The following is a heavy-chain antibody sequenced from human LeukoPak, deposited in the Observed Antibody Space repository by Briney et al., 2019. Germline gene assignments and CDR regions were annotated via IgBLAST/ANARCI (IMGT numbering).Heavy chain of an antibody. V-gene: IGHV4-31*03. Sequence: PSETLSLTSTVSGGSISSGGYYWSWIRQHPGRCLEWIGFIYYSGSTYYNPSLKSRVTFSVETSKNQFSLKLSAVNAADTAVYYCARAVYDYIWGSYRFDYWGQGTLVTVSS. J-gene: IGHJ4*02. CDR3: ARAVYDYIWGSYRFDY. CDR1: GGSISSGGYY. CDR2: IYYSGST. D-gene: IGHD3-16*02.